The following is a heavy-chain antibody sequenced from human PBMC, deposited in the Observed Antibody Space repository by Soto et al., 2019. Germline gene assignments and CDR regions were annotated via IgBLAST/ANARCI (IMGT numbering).Heavy chain of an antibody. V-gene: IGHV4-30-4*08. D-gene: IGHD2-15*01. Sequence: PSETLSLTCTVSGGSISSGGYYWSWIRQHPGKGLEWIGYIYYSGSTYYNPSFESRVAISLDTSKSQFSLTVTSVTAADTAVYFCARGRYCLTGRCFPNWFDSWGQGTLVTVSS. CDR1: GGSISSGGYY. J-gene: IGHJ5*01. CDR2: IYYSGST. CDR3: ARGRYCLTGRCFPNWFDS.